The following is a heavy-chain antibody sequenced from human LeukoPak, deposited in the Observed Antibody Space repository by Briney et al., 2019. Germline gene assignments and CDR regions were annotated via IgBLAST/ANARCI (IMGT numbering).Heavy chain of an antibody. Sequence: ASVKVSCKASGYTFTGYYMHWVRQAPGQGLEWMGWINPNSGGTNYAQKFQGRVTMTRDMSISTAYMELSRLRSDDTAVYYCARDMPAYSSSAGDYWGQGTLVTVSS. J-gene: IGHJ4*02. D-gene: IGHD6-6*01. CDR1: GYTFTGYY. CDR2: INPNSGGT. CDR3: ARDMPAYSSSAGDY. V-gene: IGHV1-2*02.